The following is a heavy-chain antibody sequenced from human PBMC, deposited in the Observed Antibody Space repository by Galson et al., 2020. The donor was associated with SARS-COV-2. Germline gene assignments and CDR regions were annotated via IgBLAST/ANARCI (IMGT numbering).Heavy chain of an antibody. D-gene: IGHD2-15*01. CDR1: GGSISSGGYY. CDR3: ARGGLECSGGSCYWYFDR. J-gene: IGHJ2*01. Sequence: ETSETLSLTCTVSGGSISSGGYYWSWIRQHQGKGLEWIGYIYYSGSTYYNPSLKSRVTISVDTSKNQFSLKLSSVTAADTAVYYCARGGLECSGGSCYWYFDRGGRGTLVTVSS. CDR2: IYYSGST. V-gene: IGHV4-31*03.